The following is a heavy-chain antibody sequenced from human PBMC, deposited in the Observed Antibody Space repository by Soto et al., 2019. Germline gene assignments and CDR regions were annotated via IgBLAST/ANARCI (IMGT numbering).Heavy chain of an antibody. CDR3: ARVSGYYLSDQPRTFDY. D-gene: IGHD3-3*01. J-gene: IGHJ4*02. V-gene: IGHV4-31*03. Sequence: QVQLQESGPGLVKPSQTLSLTCTVSGGSISSGGYYWSWIRQHPGKGLEWIGYIYYSGSTYYYPSLKNRVTISEDTSKNQFSLKLSSVTAADTAVYYCARVSGYYLSDQPRTFDYWGQGTLVTVSS. CDR2: IYYSGST. CDR1: GGSISSGGYY.